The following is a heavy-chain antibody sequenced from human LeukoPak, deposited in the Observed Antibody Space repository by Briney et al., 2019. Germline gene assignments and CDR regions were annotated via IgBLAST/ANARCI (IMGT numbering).Heavy chain of an antibody. CDR2: TYYSGST. CDR1: GGSISSGGYY. Sequence: SETLSLTCTVSGGSISSGGYYWTWIRQHPGKGLEWIGYTYYSGSTYYNPSLKSRVTISVDTSKNQFSLKLSSVTAADTAVYYCARDMRAAAGRFDYWGQGTLVTVSS. V-gene: IGHV4-31*03. J-gene: IGHJ4*02. D-gene: IGHD6-13*01. CDR3: ARDMRAAAGRFDY.